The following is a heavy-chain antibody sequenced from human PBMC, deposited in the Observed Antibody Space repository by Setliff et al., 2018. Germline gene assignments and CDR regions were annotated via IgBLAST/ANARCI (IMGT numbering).Heavy chain of an antibody. J-gene: IGHJ4*02. CDR3: ARGGTYRYFDY. CDR1: GGSVNSGYDN. Sequence: SETLSLTCTVSGGSVNSGYDNWNWLRQPAGKGLEWIGHINRRGSTNFTPSLKSRVTISVDTSKNRFSLKLSSVTAADTAIYYCARGGTYRYFDYWGQGTLVTVSS. V-gene: IGHV4-61*10. CDR2: INRRGST.